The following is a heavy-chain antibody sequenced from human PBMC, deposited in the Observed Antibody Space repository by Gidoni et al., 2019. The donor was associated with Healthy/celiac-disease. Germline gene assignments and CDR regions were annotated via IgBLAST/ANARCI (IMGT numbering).Heavy chain of an antibody. CDR3: ARHYGSGSPYDAFDI. Sequence: QLQLQESGSGLVKPSQTLSLTCAVSGGSISSGGYSWSWIRQPPGTGLEWIGYIYHSGSTYYNPSLKSRVTISVDRSKNQFPLKLSSVTAADTAVYYCARHYGSGSPYDAFDIWGQGTMVTVSS. CDR2: IYHSGST. V-gene: IGHV4-30-2*01. CDR1: GGSISSGGYS. J-gene: IGHJ3*02. D-gene: IGHD3-10*01.